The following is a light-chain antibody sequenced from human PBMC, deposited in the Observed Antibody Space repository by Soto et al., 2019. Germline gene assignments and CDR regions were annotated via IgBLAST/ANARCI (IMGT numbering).Light chain of an antibody. CDR3: QQYNFSPRT. CDR2: GAS. J-gene: IGKJ1*01. CDR1: QSIGSN. V-gene: IGKV3-15*01. Sequence: KVMTQSPATLSVSPGERATLSCRASQSIGSNLAWYQQKPGQAPRLLIYGASTRATGIPARFTGSGSGTEFTLTISSLQSEDFAVYYCQQYNFSPRTFGQGTKVEIK.